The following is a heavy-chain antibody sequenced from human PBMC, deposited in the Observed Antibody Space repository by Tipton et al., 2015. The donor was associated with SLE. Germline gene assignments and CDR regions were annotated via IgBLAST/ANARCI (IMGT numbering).Heavy chain of an antibody. V-gene: IGHV3-48*03. CDR2: VSSRGTTM. Sequence: GSLRLSCAASGFTFSGYEMNWVRQAPGKGLEWVSYVSSRGTTMFYADSVKGRFTVSRDNAKNSLYLQMNSLRAEDTAVYYCARIYADWGQGTLVTVSS. CDR1: GFTFSGYE. CDR3: ARIYAD. D-gene: IGHD2-2*02. J-gene: IGHJ4*02.